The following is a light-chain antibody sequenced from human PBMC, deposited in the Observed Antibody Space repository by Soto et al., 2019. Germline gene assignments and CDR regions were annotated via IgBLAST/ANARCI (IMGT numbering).Light chain of an antibody. CDR1: QDITHY. V-gene: IGKV1-33*01. Sequence: DIQMTQSPSSLSASIGDRVTITCQASQDITHYLNWYQQKPGKAPRLLIYDTSNLQTGVPSRFSGSLSGTDFTFTISSLQPEDIATYYCQQHEDLPLTFGGGTKVEIK. J-gene: IGKJ4*01. CDR2: DTS. CDR3: QQHEDLPLT.